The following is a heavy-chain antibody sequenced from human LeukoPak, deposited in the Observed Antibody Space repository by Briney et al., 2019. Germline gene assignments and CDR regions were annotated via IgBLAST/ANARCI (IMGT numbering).Heavy chain of an antibody. J-gene: IGHJ3*02. CDR1: GYSFTTYW. V-gene: IGHV5-51*01. Sequence: KSGESLKISCKGSGYSFTTYWIAWVRQMPGESLEWMGIIYPGDSETRYSPSFQGQVTISADKSITTAYLQWGSLKASDTAMYYCTRSPRDGYHDAFDIWGQGTMVTVFS. CDR2: IYPGDSET. D-gene: IGHD5-24*01. CDR3: TRSPRDGYHDAFDI.